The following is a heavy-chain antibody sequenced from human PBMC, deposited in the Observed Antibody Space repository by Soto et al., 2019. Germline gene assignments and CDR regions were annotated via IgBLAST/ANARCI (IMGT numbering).Heavy chain of an antibody. CDR3: ARGTTRPIIVVPAARGYYFDY. J-gene: IGHJ4*02. CDR1: GGSFSGYY. CDR2: INHSGST. Sequence: SETLSLTCAVYGGSFSGYYWSWIRQPPGKGLEWIGEINHSGSTNYNPSLKSRVTISVDTSKNQFSLKLSSVTAADTAVYYCARGTTRPIIVVPAARGYYFDYWGQGALVTVSS. D-gene: IGHD2-2*01. V-gene: IGHV4-34*01.